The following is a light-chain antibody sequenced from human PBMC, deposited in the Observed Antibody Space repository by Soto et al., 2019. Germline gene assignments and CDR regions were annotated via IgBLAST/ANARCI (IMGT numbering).Light chain of an antibody. CDR1: QSVSSIY. J-gene: IGKJ1*01. Sequence: EIVLTQSPGTLSLSPGERATLSCRASQSVSSIYLAWYQQKPGQAPRLLIYGASSRATGIPDRFSGSGSGTDVTLAISRLEPEDFAVYYCQQYGSSRWTFGQWTKVEI. CDR3: QQYGSSRWT. V-gene: IGKV3-20*01. CDR2: GAS.